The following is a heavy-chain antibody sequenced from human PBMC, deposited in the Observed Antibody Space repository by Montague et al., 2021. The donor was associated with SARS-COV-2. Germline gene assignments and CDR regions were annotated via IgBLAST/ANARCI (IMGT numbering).Heavy chain of an antibody. D-gene: IGHD3-10*01. J-gene: IGHJ5*02. V-gene: IGHV4-38-2*02. CDR2: IYHSGST. CDR1: GYSISSGYY. CDR3: ARDCYDYGSGSYQRWFDP. Sequence: SETLSLTCTVSGYSISSGYYWGWIRQPPGEGLEWIGSIYHSGSTYYNPSLKSRVTISVDTSKNQLSLKLSSVTAADTAVYYCARDCYDYGSGSYQRWFDPWGQGTLVTVSS.